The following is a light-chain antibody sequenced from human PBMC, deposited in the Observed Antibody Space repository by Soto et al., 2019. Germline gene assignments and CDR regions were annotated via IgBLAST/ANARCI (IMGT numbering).Light chain of an antibody. CDR3: QQYNSYSPT. Sequence: DLQMTQSPSTLSASLGDRVTITCRASQSVSWWLAWYQQKPGKAPKLLIYDASSLESGVPSRFTGSGSGTEFTLTISSLQPDDVATYYCQQYNSYSPTFGQGTMVEIK. V-gene: IGKV1-5*01. CDR2: DAS. J-gene: IGKJ1*01. CDR1: QSVSWW.